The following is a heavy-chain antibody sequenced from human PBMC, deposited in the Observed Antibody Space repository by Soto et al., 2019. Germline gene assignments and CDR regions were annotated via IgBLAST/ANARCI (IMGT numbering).Heavy chain of an antibody. D-gene: IGHD6-13*01. V-gene: IGHV2-26*01. CDR3: ARIGKFVSWYSFDY. Sequence: QVTLKESGPVLVKPTEPLTLTCTVSGFSLSNARMGVTWIRQPPGKALEWLAHIFSNDEKSYSPSLKTRLTISNDTSKSQVVLTMTNMHPVDTATYYCARIGKFVSWYSFDYWGQGTLVTVSS. J-gene: IGHJ4*02. CDR2: IFSNDEK. CDR1: GFSLSNARMG.